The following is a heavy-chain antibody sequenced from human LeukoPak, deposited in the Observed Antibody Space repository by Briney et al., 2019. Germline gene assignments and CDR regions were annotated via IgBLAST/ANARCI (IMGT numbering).Heavy chain of an antibody. CDR2: IYYSGSA. Sequence: PSETLSLTCTVSGGSISSYYWSWIRQPPGKGLGWIGYIYYSGSANYNPSLKSRVTISVDTSKNQFSLKLSSVTAADTAVYYCASMVRGVMGYWGQGTLVTVSS. V-gene: IGHV4-59*01. CDR1: GGSISSYY. J-gene: IGHJ4*02. CDR3: ASMVRGVMGY. D-gene: IGHD3-10*01.